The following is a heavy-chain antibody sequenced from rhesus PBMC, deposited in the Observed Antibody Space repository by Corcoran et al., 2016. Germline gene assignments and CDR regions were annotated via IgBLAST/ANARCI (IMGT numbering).Heavy chain of an antibody. CDR2: LYGSGSST. CDR1: GGSISSSY. D-gene: IGHD5-42*01. J-gene: IGHJ4*01. V-gene: IGHV4-169*01. Sequence: QLQLQESGPGLVKPSETLSVTCAVSGGSISSSYWSWIRQAPGKGLEWIGYLYGSGSSTNYNPYLKSRGTLSVDTSKNQLSLKLRSVTTADTAVYYCARGDTAGTVFDYWGQGVLVTVSS. CDR3: ARGDTAGTVFDY.